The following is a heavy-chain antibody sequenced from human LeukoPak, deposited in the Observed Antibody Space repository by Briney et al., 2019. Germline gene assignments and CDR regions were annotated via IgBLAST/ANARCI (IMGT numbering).Heavy chain of an antibody. Sequence: GGSLRLSCAASGFTFSSYSMNWVRQAPGKGLEWVSSISSSSSYIYYADSVKGRFTISRDNAKNSLYLQMNSLRAEDTAVYYCARGASVVVAATGFYYYYYIAVWGKGTTVTVSS. CDR3: ARGASVVVAATGFYYYYYIAV. CDR1: GFTFSSYS. D-gene: IGHD2-15*01. CDR2: ISSSSSYI. J-gene: IGHJ6*03. V-gene: IGHV3-21*01.